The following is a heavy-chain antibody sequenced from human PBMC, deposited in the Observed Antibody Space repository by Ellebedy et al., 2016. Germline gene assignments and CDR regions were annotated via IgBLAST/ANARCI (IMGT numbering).Heavy chain of an antibody. CDR1: GYTFTSYT. D-gene: IGHD6-13*01. CDR2: INPSGGST. V-gene: IGHV1-46*01. CDR3: ARGGSGTDWYFDL. Sequence: ASVKVSCKASGYTFTSYTMHWVRQAPGQGLEWMGIINPSGGSTSNAQKIQGRVTMTRDTSTSTVYMELTSLRSEDTAVYYCARGGSGTDWYFDLWGRGTLVTVSS. J-gene: IGHJ2*01.